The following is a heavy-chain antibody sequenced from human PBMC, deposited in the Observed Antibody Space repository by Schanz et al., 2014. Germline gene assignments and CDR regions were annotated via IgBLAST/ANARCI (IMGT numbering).Heavy chain of an antibody. CDR3: ARWFLIRGVILDS. Sequence: EVQLVASGGGLVQPGGSLRLSCAASGFAVDNYYMSCVRQAPGKGLEWVSSINTGGDSTYYADSVTGRFTISRDNSRDTVYLQMNSLRADDTAMYYCARWFLIRGVILDSWGQGTLVNVSS. V-gene: IGHV3-53*01. J-gene: IGHJ4*02. CDR1: GFAVDNYY. CDR2: INTGGDST. D-gene: IGHD3-10*01.